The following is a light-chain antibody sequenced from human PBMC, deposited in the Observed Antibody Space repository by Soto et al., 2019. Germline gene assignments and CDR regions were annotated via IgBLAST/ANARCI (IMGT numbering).Light chain of an antibody. CDR3: QQYIRWPLT. CDR2: GAS. J-gene: IGKJ4*01. Sequence: EIVLTQSPGTLSLSPVERATLSCMASQSVSSSYLAWYQQKPGQAPRLLIYGASSRATGIPDRFSGSGPGTEFTLTISSLQSEDFAVYYCQQYIRWPLTFGGGTKVDIK. V-gene: IGKV3-20*01. CDR1: QSVSSSY.